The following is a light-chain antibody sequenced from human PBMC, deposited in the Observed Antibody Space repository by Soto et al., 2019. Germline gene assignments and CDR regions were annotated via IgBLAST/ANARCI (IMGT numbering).Light chain of an antibody. V-gene: IGLV2-14*01. CDR1: SSDVGGWPH. CDR3: SSYTSSSTLV. CDR2: EVS. Sequence: QSALTQPASVSASPGQSITISCAGTSSDVGGWPHVSWYQQHPGKAPKLVIYEVSNRPSGVSSRFSGSKSGSTASLTISGLQAEDEAGYYCSSYTSSSTLVFGGGTKLTVL. J-gene: IGLJ2*01.